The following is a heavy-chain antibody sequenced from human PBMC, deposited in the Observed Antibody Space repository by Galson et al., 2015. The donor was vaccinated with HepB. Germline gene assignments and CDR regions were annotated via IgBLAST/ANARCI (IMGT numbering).Heavy chain of an antibody. J-gene: IGHJ4*02. CDR3: ARRAADSSSWYVDY. V-gene: IGHV3-7*03. Sequence: SLRLSCAASGFTFSSYWMSWVRQAPGKGLEWVANIKQDGSEKYYVDSVKGRFTISRDNAKNSLYLQMNSLRAEDTAVYYCARRAADSSSWYVDYWGQGTLVTVSS. CDR2: IKQDGSEK. CDR1: GFTFSSYW. D-gene: IGHD6-13*01.